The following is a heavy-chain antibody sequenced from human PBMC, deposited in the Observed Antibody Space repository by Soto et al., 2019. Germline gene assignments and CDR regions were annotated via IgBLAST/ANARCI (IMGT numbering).Heavy chain of an antibody. J-gene: IGHJ5*02. V-gene: IGHV4-30-2*01. CDR3: ARVRDYGSRTLTWFDP. CDR2: ISRSGNA. D-gene: IGHD3-10*01. Sequence: SETLSLTCSVSGAAIKTGGYSWSWIRQPPAGGLEWIGYISRSGNAYYNPSLRSRVTISEDISKNQISLNLTSVNAADTAVYFCARVRDYGSRTLTWFDPWGQGTLVTVSS. CDR1: GAAIKTGGYS.